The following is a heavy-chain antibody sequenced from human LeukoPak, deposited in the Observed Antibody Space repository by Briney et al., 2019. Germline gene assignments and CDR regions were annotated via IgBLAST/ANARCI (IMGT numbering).Heavy chain of an antibody. CDR3: AKGVSSSANSYFDY. J-gene: IGHJ4*02. CDR1: GFTFSSYA. CDR2: FSGSGGST. V-gene: IGHV3-23*01. Sequence: GGSLRLSCAASGFTFSSYAMSWVRQAPGKGLEWVSGFSGSGGSTFYADSVKGRFAISRDNSKNTLYLQVNSLRAEDTAVYYCAKGVSSSANSYFDYWGQGTLVTVSS. D-gene: IGHD2-2*01.